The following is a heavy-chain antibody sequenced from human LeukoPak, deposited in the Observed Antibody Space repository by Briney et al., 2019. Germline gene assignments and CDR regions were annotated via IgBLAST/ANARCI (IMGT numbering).Heavy chain of an antibody. Sequence: GGSLRLSCAVSGFIVNIYYMSWVRQAPGKGLEWVSIIYSDGSTYYADSVKGRFTISRDNSKNTLYLQMGSLRAEDMAVYYCARVGGGSCYSDWGQGTLVTVSS. CDR2: IYSDGST. V-gene: IGHV3-66*01. J-gene: IGHJ4*02. CDR3: ARVGGGSCYSD. D-gene: IGHD2-15*01. CDR1: GFIVNIYY.